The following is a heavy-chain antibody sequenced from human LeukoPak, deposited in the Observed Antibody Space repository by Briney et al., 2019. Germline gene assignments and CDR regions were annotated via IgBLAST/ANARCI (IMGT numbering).Heavy chain of an antibody. CDR1: GFTLSSYA. V-gene: IGHV3-53*01. Sequence: PGGSLRLSCAASGFTLSSYAMSWARQAPGEGLEWVSDLYRGGSTNYGDPVKGRFTISRDNSKTTLYLQMNSLRVEDTAVYYCARPHGSGSYGAFDHWGQGTLVTVSS. CDR2: LYRGGST. D-gene: IGHD3-10*01. CDR3: ARPHGSGSYGAFDH. J-gene: IGHJ4*02.